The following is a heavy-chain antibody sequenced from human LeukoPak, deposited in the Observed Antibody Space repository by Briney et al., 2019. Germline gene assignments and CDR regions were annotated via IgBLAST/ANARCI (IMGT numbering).Heavy chain of an antibody. Sequence: PGGSLRLSCAASGFTFSSYAMSWVRQAPGKGPEWVSAISGSGGSTYYADSVKGRFTISRDNSKNTLYLQMNSLRAEDTAVYYCAKVRLGQWEIDYWGQGTLVTVSS. J-gene: IGHJ4*02. D-gene: IGHD1-26*01. CDR3: AKVRLGQWEIDY. CDR2: ISGSGGST. V-gene: IGHV3-23*01. CDR1: GFTFSSYA.